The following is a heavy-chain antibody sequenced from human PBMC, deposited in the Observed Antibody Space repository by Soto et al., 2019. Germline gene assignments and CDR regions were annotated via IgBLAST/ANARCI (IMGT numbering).Heavy chain of an antibody. V-gene: IGHV2-5*02. CDR2: IYWDDDT. Sequence: QITLKESGPTLLKPPQTLTLTGTFSVFSLSTSGVGVGWIRQPPGKALEWLALIYWDDDTRYSPSLRSRLTISKDTSKNQVVLTMTNMDPVDTATYYCIQSRCGGDCLQSYASHYYYGMDVWGQGTTVTVAS. J-gene: IGHJ6*02. CDR3: IQSRCGGDCLQSYASHYYYGMDV. D-gene: IGHD2-21*02. CDR1: VFSLSTSGVG.